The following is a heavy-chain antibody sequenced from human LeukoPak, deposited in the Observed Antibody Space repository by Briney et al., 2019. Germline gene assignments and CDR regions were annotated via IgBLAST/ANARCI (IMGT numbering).Heavy chain of an antibody. Sequence: GGSLRLSCAASGFIFSSYGMHWVRQAPGKGLEWVAFIRYDGSKKYYADSVKGRFTISRDNSKNSLYLQMNSLRAEDTAVYYCARDRIIVGATIPAFDIWGQGTMVTVSS. V-gene: IGHV3-30*02. CDR3: ARDRIIVGATIPAFDI. CDR1: GFIFSSYG. CDR2: IRYDGSKK. D-gene: IGHD1-26*01. J-gene: IGHJ3*02.